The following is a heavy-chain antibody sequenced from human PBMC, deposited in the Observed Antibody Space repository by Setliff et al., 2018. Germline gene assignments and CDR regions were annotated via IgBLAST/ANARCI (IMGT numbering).Heavy chain of an antibody. Sequence: ASVKVSCKASGYTFTSYGISWVRQAPGQGLEWMGWISAYNGNTNYAQKLQGRVTMTTDTSTSTAYMELRSLRSEDTAVYYCAREGTIFGALKGFDYWGQGTLVTVSS. J-gene: IGHJ4*02. CDR1: GYTFTSYG. CDR2: ISAYNGNT. D-gene: IGHD3-3*01. CDR3: AREGTIFGALKGFDY. V-gene: IGHV1-18*01.